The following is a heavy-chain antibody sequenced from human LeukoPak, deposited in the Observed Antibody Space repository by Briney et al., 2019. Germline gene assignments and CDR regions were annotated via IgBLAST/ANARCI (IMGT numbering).Heavy chain of an antibody. CDR2: IYYSVNT. V-gene: IGHV4-59*12. Sequence: SETLSLTCTVSGGSISSYYWSWIRQPPGKGLEWFGYIYYSVNTNYNPSLKSRVTISVDTSKNQFSLKVSSVTAADTAIYYCARDLSFDWFPYYFDYWGQGILVTVSS. CDR1: GGSISSYY. J-gene: IGHJ4*02. D-gene: IGHD3-9*01. CDR3: ARDLSFDWFPYYFDY.